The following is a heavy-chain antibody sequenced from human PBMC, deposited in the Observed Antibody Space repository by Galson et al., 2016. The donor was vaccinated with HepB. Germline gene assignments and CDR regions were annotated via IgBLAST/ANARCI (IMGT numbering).Heavy chain of an antibody. CDR1: GFTFSSYE. V-gene: IGHV3-48*03. D-gene: IGHD6-13*01. Sequence: SLRLSCAASGFTFSSYEMNWVRQAPGKGLEWVSYIKSRGGSVYYADSVKGRFTIDRANAKNSLYLQMNSLRAEDTAVYYCARQGSLIVAAVWFDPWGQGTLVTVSS. J-gene: IGHJ5*02. CDR2: IKSRGGSV. CDR3: ARQGSLIVAAVWFDP.